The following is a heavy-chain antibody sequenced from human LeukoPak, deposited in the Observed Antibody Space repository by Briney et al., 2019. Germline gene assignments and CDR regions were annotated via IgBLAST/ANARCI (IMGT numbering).Heavy chain of an antibody. D-gene: IGHD6-13*01. CDR1: GGSISSGDYY. J-gene: IGHJ5*02. CDR3: ARRRQAAGTWFWFDP. CDR2: IYYSGST. Sequence: PSETLSLTCTVSGGSISSGDYYWSWIRQPPGKGLEWIGYIYYSGSTYYDPSLKSRVTISVDTSKNQFSLKLSSVTAADTAVYYCARRRQAAGTWFWFDPWGQGTLVTVSS. V-gene: IGHV4-30-4*01.